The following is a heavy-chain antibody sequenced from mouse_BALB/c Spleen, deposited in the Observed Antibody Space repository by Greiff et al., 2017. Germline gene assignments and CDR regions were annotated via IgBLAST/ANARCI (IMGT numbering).Heavy chain of an antibody. Sequence: EVMLVESGGGLVQPGGSLKLSCAASGFTFSSYGMSWVRQTPDKRLELVATINSNGGSTYYPDSVKGRFTISRDNAKNTLYLQMSSLKSEDTAMYYCAGGNYPAWFAYWGQGTLVTVSA. CDR1: GFTFSSYG. CDR3: AGGNYPAWFAY. V-gene: IGHV5-6-3*01. D-gene: IGHD1-1*01. CDR2: INSNGGST. J-gene: IGHJ3*01.